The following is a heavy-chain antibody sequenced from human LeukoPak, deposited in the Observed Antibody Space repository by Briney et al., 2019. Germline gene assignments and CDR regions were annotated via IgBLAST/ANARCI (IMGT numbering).Heavy chain of an antibody. V-gene: IGHV1-2*06. D-gene: IGHD3-22*01. CDR1: GYTFTGYY. J-gene: IGHJ6*03. CDR2: INPNSGGT. CDR3: ARGGVGDYYDSSGFRHYYYYYMDV. Sequence: GASVKVSCKASGYTFTGYYMHWVRQAPGQGLEWMGRINPNSGGTNYTQKFQGRVTMTRDTSISTAYMELSRLRSDDTAVYYCARGGVGDYYDSSGFRHYYYYYMDVWGKGTTVTVSS.